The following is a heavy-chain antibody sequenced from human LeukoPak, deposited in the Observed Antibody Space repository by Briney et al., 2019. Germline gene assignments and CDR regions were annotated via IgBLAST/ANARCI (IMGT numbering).Heavy chain of an antibody. CDR2: INSDGSWT. Sequence: PGGSLRLSCAASGNYWMHWVRQAPGKGLVWVSHINSDGSWTSYADSVKGRFTISKDNAKNTVYLQMNSLRAEDTAVYYCAKARGYTAMVHFDYWGQGTLVTVSS. V-gene: IGHV3-74*01. D-gene: IGHD5-18*01. CDR3: AKARGYTAMVHFDY. J-gene: IGHJ4*02. CDR1: GNYW.